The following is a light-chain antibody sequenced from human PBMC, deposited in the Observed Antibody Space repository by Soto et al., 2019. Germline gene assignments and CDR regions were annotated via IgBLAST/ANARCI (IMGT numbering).Light chain of an antibody. CDR3: KQYGSYLN. CDR2: GES. V-gene: IGKV3-20*01. Sequence: DIVVTQSPGTLSLSPLAEPTFSCMASQSVSSSYLAWYQQKPGQAPRILIYGESTRPTGIPDRFSGSGSGTDFTLTISRLEPEDFAVYYCKQYGSYLNLGQGQRLEI. J-gene: IGKJ5*01. CDR1: QSVSSSY.